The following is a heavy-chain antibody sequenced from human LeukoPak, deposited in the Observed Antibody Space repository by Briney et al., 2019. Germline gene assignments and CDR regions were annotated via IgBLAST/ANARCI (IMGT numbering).Heavy chain of an antibody. Sequence: GGSLRLSCAASGFTFSSYAMSWVRQAPGKGLEWVANIKEDGSREYYVDSVKGRFTISRDSAKNSLYLQMDSLTAEDTAVYYCARDSPGYGAYVSWGQGTLVSVSS. V-gene: IGHV3-7*01. D-gene: IGHD5-12*01. CDR1: GFTFSSYA. J-gene: IGHJ1*01. CDR3: ARDSPGYGAYVS. CDR2: IKEDGSRE.